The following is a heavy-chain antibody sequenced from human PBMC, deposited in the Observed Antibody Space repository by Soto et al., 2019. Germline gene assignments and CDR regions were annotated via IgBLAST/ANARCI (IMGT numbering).Heavy chain of an antibody. Sequence: SETLSLTCTVSGGSISSSSYYWGCIRQPPGKGLEWIASIDYTGNTFYNPSLTSRVTISVDTSKNQFSLKVTSVTAADTAVYYCARINKGYGTDFWGQGTLVTVS. J-gene: IGHJ4*02. CDR3: ARINKGYGTDF. CDR1: GGSISSSSYY. CDR2: IDYTGNT. D-gene: IGHD5-18*01. V-gene: IGHV4-39*01.